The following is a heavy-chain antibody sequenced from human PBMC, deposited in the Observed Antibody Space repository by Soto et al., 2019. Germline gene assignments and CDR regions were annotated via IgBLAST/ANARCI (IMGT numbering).Heavy chain of an antibody. D-gene: IGHD1-26*01. V-gene: IGHV3-13*05. CDR1: GFTFSSYD. CDR2: IGTAGDP. Sequence: EVQLVESGGGLVQPGGSLRLSCAASGFTFSSYDMHWVRQATGKGLEWVSAIGTAGDPYYPGSVKGRFTISRENAKNSLYLQMNRLRAGDTAVYYCARGGATGGWDYYYGMDVWGQGTTVTVSS. J-gene: IGHJ6*02. CDR3: ARGGATGGWDYYYGMDV.